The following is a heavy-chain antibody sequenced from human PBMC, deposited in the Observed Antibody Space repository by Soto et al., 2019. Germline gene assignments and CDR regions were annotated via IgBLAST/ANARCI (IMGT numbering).Heavy chain of an antibody. Sequence: SETLSLTCTVSGGSISSYYWSWIRQPPGKGLEWIGYIYYSGSTNYNPSLKSRVTISVDTSKNQFSLKLSSVTAADTAVYYCARVRRGGDTPSYSKYYYGMDVWGQGTTVTVSS. V-gene: IGHV4-59*01. CDR1: GGSISSYY. D-gene: IGHD2-15*01. J-gene: IGHJ6*02. CDR3: ARVRRGGDTPSYSKYYYGMDV. CDR2: IYYSGST.